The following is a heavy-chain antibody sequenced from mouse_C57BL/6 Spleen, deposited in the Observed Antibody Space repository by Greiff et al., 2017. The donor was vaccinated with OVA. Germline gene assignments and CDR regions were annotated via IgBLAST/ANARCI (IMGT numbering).Heavy chain of an antibody. V-gene: IGHV2-2*01. CDR3: ARKDDGYYPYAMDY. D-gene: IGHD2-3*01. CDR1: GFSLTSYG. J-gene: IGHJ4*01. Sequence: VKLMESGPGLVQPSQILSITCTVSGFSLTSYGVHWVRQSPGKGLEWLGVIWSGGSTDYNAAFISRLSISKDNSKSQVFFKMNSLQADDTAIYYCARKDDGYYPYAMDYWGQGTSVTVSS. CDR2: IWSGGST.